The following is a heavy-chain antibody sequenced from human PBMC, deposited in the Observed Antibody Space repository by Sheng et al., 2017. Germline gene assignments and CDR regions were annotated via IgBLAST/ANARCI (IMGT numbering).Heavy chain of an antibody. CDR3: ARATEWLPFDY. D-gene: IGHD5-12*01. CDR2: IWYDGSNK. CDR1: GFTFSSYG. Sequence: QVQLVESGGGVVQPGRSLRLSCAASGFTFSSYGMHWVRQAPGKGLEWVAVIWYDGSNKYYADSVKGRFTISRDNSKNTLYLQMNSLRAEDTAVYYCARATEWLPFDYWGQGTLVTVSS. V-gene: IGHV3-33*01. J-gene: IGHJ4*02.